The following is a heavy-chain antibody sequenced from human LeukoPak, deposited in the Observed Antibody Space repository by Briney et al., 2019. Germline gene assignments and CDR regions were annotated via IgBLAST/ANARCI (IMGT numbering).Heavy chain of an antibody. CDR3: VRDRGALPIVY. CDR2: INSDGSTT. V-gene: IGHV3-74*01. Sequence: PGGSLRLSCAASGFTFSGYWMHWVRQVPGKGLVWVSRINSDGSTTTYADSVKGRFTISRDNAKNTLYLQMKSLRAEDTAVYYCVRDRGALPIVYWGQGSLVTVSS. CDR1: GFTFSGYW. J-gene: IGHJ4*02. D-gene: IGHD3-10*01.